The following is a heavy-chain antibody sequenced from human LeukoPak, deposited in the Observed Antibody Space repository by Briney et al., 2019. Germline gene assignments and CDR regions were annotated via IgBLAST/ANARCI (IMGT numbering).Heavy chain of an antibody. CDR1: GYTFTSYY. V-gene: IGHV1-46*01. D-gene: IGHD4-17*01. CDR3: ARDYGDYYFDY. J-gene: IGHJ4*02. CDR2: INPSGGST. Sequence: ASVKVSCKASGYTFTSYYMHWVRQAPGQGLEWMGIINPSGGSTSYAQKFQGRVTLTRDTSTSTVYMELSSLRSEDTAVYYCARDYGDYYFDYWGQGTLVTVSS.